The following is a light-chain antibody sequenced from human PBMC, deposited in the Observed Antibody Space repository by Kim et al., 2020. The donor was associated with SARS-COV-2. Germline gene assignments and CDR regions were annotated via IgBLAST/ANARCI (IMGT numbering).Light chain of an antibody. J-gene: IGLJ3*02. CDR1: SGHSSYN. Sequence: SVKPTCTLSSGHSSYNIAWHQQQPGKGPRYLMKLNSDGSHTKGAEIPDRFSGSSSGAERYLTISSLQSEDEAVYYCQTWGTGPWVFGGGTQLTVL. CDR2: LNSDGSH. V-gene: IGLV4-69*02. CDR3: QTWGTGPWV.